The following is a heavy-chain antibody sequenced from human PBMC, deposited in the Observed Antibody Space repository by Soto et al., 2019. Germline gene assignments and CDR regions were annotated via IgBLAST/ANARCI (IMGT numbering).Heavy chain of an antibody. V-gene: IGHV4-59*08. Sequence: SETLSLTCDVSGGSMSSYYWSWIRQPPGKGLEWIGYIYYGGGTYYNPSLMSRFTISLETSKNQFSLKLNSATAADTAVYYCVRYDSGYGSGGVPYFDYWGHGILVTVSS. D-gene: IGHD6-25*01. CDR2: IYYGGGT. J-gene: IGHJ4*01. CDR1: GGSMSSYY. CDR3: VRYDSGYGSGGVPYFDY.